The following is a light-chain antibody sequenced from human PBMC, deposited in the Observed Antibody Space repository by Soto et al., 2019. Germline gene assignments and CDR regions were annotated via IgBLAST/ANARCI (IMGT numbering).Light chain of an antibody. Sequence: QSALTQPPSASGFPGQSVTISCTGTSSDVGYYDYVSWYQQHPGKAPKLVIYEVTKRPSGVPDRVSASKSGNTASLTVSGLRAEDEADYYCSSYAGSNNFVFGGGTKVTVL. V-gene: IGLV2-8*01. CDR3: SSYAGSNNFV. CDR1: SSDVGYYDY. J-gene: IGLJ1*01. CDR2: EVT.